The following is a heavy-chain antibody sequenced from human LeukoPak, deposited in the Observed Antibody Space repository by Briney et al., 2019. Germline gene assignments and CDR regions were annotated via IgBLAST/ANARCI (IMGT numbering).Heavy chain of an antibody. CDR3: ARDASSTSCCDGFDS. J-gene: IGHJ3*02. V-gene: IGHV1-2*02. CDR2: INPNGGGT. Sequence: GASVTVSCKASGYTFTGYYIHWVRQAPGQGLEWMGWINPNGGGTNYAQTFQGRVTMTRDTSINTAYMDLTSLTSDDTAVYHCARDASSTSCCDGFDSWGQGTMVTVSS. CDR1: GYTFTGYY. D-gene: IGHD2-2*01.